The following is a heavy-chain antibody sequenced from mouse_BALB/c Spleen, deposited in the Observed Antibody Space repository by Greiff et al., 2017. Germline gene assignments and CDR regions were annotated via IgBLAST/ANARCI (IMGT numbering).Heavy chain of an antibody. Sequence: QVQLQQSGAELVRPGVSVKIYCKGSGYTFTDYAMHWVKQSHAKSLEWIGVISTYYGDASYNQKFKGKATMTVDKSSSTAYMELARLTSEDSAIYYCARGGNRGWFAYWGQGTLVTVSA. CDR3: ARGGNRGWFAY. V-gene: IGHV1S137*01. CDR2: ISTYYGDA. CDR1: GYTFTDYA. J-gene: IGHJ3*01.